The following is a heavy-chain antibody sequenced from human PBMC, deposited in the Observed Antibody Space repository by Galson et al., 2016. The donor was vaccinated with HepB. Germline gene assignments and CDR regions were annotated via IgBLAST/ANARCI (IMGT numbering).Heavy chain of an antibody. CDR2: IKQDGSEE. Sequence: SLRLSCAASGFTFSNYWMSWVRQAPGKGLEWVANIKQDGSEEYYVDSVKGRFTISRDNAKNSLYLQMNSLRAEDTAVYYCARRRGSGSHDYWGQGTLVTVS. CDR1: GFTFSNYW. V-gene: IGHV3-7*03. CDR3: ARRRGSGSHDY. J-gene: IGHJ4*02. D-gene: IGHD3-10*01.